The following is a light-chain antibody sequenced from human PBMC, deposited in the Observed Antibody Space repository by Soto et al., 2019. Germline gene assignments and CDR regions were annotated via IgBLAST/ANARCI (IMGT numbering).Light chain of an antibody. CDR2: EAS. V-gene: IGKV1-5*03. Sequence: DIQMTQSPSTLSASVGDRVTITCRASQSIRRWLAWYQQKPEKAPKLLIYEASILHSGVPSRFSGSGSGTEFTLTISSLQSDDFATYYGQQYNTYPWTFGQGTKVEIK. CDR3: QQYNTYPWT. J-gene: IGKJ1*01. CDR1: QSIRRW.